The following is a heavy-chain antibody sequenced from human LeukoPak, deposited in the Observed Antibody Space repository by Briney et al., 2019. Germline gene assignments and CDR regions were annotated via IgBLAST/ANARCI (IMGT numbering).Heavy chain of an antibody. D-gene: IGHD1-26*01. CDR3: ARSRRIVGATDFDY. V-gene: IGHV4-59*01. CDR1: GGSISSYY. Sequence: PSETLSLTCTVSGGSISSYYWSWIRQPPGKGLGWIGYIYYSGSTNYNPSLKSRVTISVDTSKNQFSLKLSSVTAADTAVYYCARSRRIVGATDFDYWGQGTLVTVSS. J-gene: IGHJ4*02. CDR2: IYYSGST.